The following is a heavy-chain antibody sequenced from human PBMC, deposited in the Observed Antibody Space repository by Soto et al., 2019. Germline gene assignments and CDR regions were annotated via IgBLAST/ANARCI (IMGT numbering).Heavy chain of an antibody. D-gene: IGHD6-13*01. CDR1: GGSISSSSYY. CDR3: ASNSIAAAGKDSWYFDL. J-gene: IGHJ2*01. V-gene: IGHV4-39*01. CDR2: IYYSGST. Sequence: QLQLQESGPGLVKPSETLSLTCTVSGGSISSSSYYWGWIRQPPGKGLEWIGSIYYSGSTYYNPSLKSRVAISADTSKNQFSLKLSSVTAADPAVYYCASNSIAAAGKDSWYFDLWGRGTLVTVSS.